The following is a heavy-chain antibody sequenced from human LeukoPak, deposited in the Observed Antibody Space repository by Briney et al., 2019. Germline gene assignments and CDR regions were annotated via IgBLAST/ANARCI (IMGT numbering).Heavy chain of an antibody. CDR3: ARARRTIGPPKDYYYYGMDV. J-gene: IGHJ6*02. D-gene: IGHD2-2*01. CDR1: GFTFSSYA. CDR2: IIPIFGTA. V-gene: IGHV1-69*01. Sequence: GGSLRLSCAASGFTFSSYAISWVRQAPGQGLEWMGGIIPIFGTANYAQKFQGRVTITADESTSTAYMELSSLRSEDTAVYYCARARRTIGPPKDYYYYGMDVWGQGTTVTVSS.